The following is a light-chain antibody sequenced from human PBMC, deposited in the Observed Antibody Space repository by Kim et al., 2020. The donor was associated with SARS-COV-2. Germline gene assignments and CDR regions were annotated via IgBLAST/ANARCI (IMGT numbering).Light chain of an antibody. Sequence: SYELTQPPAVSVALGQTATMTCGGNNIGTKKVHWYQQRPGQAPLLVILRDSHRPSGISEQFSGSNSGNTASLTISRAQAENEADFYCQVWDSTTASWVFGGGTKLTVL. V-gene: IGLV3-9*01. CDR2: RDS. J-gene: IGLJ3*02. CDR1: NIGTKK. CDR3: QVWDSTTASWV.